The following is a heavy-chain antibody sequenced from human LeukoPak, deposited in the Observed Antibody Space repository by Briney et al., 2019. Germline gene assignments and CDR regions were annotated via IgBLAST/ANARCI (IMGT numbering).Heavy chain of an antibody. V-gene: IGHV3-21*04. CDR1: GFTFSSYS. Sequence: GGSLRLSCAASGFTFSSYSMNWVRQAPGKGLEWVSSISTSSYIYYADSVKGRFTISRDNAKNSLYLQMNSLRAEDTAVYHCARGRLALGGDGYNFGYYWGQGTLVTVSS. D-gene: IGHD5-24*01. J-gene: IGHJ4*02. CDR3: ARGRLALGGDGYNFGYY. CDR2: ISTSSYI.